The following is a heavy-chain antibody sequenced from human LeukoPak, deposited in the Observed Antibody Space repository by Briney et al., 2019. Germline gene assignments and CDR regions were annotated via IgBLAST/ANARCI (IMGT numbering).Heavy chain of an antibody. J-gene: IGHJ4*02. V-gene: IGHV1-69*02. CDR3: ARSSAGVRDTNLDY. Sequence: GASVKVSCKASGGTFSRYTISWVGQAPGQGREGMGRIIQILGIAKYAQKLQGRVTITADKSPSTAYMERSSLRSEDPAVYYCARSSAGVRDTNLDYWGQGTLVTVSS. D-gene: IGHD1-26*01. CDR2: IIQILGIA. CDR1: GGTFSRYT.